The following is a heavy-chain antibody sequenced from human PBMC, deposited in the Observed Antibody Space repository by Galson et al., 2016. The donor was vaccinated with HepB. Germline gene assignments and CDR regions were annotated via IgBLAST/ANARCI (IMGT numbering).Heavy chain of an antibody. CDR2: VTFDGRNT. CDR3: AKDHKEVTDYKYIHNRFDS. CDR1: GFAFSRYA. J-gene: IGHJ5*01. D-gene: IGHD3-9*01. V-gene: IGHV3-30-3*02. Sequence: SLRLSCAASGFAFSRYAMHWVRQAPGKGPEWVALVTFDGRNTYYTEAVKGRFTISRDNSKNMIFLQMDSLRADDTAMYYCAKDHKEVTDYKYIHNRFDSWGQGTLVTVSS.